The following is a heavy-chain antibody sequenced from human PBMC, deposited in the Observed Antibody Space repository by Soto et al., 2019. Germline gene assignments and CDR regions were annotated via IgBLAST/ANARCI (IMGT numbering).Heavy chain of an antibody. J-gene: IGHJ5*02. D-gene: IGHD6-13*01. V-gene: IGHV1-8*01. Sequence: GASVKVSCKASGYTFTSYDINWVRQATGQGLEWMGWMNPNSGNTGYAQKFQGRVTMTRNTSISTAYMELSSLRSEDTAVYYCARVRSSWNWFDPWGQGTLVTVSS. CDR1: GYTFTSYD. CDR2: MNPNSGNT. CDR3: ARVRSSWNWFDP.